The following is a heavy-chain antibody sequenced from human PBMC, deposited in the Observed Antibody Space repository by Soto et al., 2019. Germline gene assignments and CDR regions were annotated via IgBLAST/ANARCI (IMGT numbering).Heavy chain of an antibody. CDR3: ARGTYDSSGYYRLSYFDY. J-gene: IGHJ4*02. D-gene: IGHD3-22*01. Sequence: GGFLRLSCAASGFTVSSNYMSWVRQAPGKGLEWVSAIGTAGDTYYPGSVKGRFTISRENAKNSLYLQMNSLRAEDTAVYYCARGTYDSSGYYRLSYFDYWGQGTLVTVSS. CDR1: GFTVSSNY. V-gene: IGHV3-13*01. CDR2: IGTAGDT.